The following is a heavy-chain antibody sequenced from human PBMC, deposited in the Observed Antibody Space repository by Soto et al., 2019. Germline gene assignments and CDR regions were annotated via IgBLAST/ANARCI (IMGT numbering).Heavy chain of an antibody. CDR3: ARDPNHFEWLLYKGFSRSALGGDY. V-gene: IGHV1-2*02. CDR2: INPNSGGT. D-gene: IGHD3-9*01. J-gene: IGHJ4*02. Sequence: ASVRVSCKASGYTFTGYYMHWVRQAPGQGLEWMGWINPNSGGTNYAQKFQGRVTMTRDTSMSTVYMELSSLRSEDTAVYYCARDPNHFEWLLYKGFSRSALGGDYWGQGTLVTVSS. CDR1: GYTFTGYY.